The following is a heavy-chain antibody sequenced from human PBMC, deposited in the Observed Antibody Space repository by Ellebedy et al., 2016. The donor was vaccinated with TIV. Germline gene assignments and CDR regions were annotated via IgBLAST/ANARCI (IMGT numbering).Heavy chain of an antibody. CDR3: ARDTRFIDQQHNWFDP. D-gene: IGHD1/OR15-1a*01. Sequence: GGSLRLSCAASGFIFSDYYMSWIRQAPGKGLEWISYISSSGTPIYYADSVKGRFTISRDNAKNSLDLQMNSLRADDTAVYYCARDTRFIDQQHNWFDPWGQGTLVTASS. V-gene: IGHV3-11*01. CDR2: ISSSGTPI. J-gene: IGHJ5*02. CDR1: GFIFSDYY.